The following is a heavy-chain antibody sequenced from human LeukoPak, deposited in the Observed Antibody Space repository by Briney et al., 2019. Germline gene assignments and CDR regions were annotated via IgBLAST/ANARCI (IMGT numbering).Heavy chain of an antibody. V-gene: IGHV3-7*01. J-gene: IGHJ6*03. CDR3: ARITDPIPRYDFWSGYPYYYMDV. D-gene: IGHD3-3*01. CDR2: IKQDGSEK. CDR1: GFTFSGYW. Sequence: GGSLRLSCAASGFTFSGYWMSWVRQAPGKGLEWVANIKQDGSEKYYVDSVKGRFTISRDNAKNSLYLQMNSLRAEDTAVYYCARITDPIPRYDFWSGYPYYYMDVWGKGTTVTVSS.